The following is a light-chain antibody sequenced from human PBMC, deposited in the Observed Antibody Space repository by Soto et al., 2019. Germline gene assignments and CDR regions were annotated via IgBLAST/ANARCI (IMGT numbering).Light chain of an antibody. J-gene: IGKJ5*01. V-gene: IGKV3-20*01. CDR3: QQYGVSPIT. Sequence: EVVWTQSPGTLSLSPGEGATLSCRTSQSLGGNYLAWYQQKPGQAPRLLIYGAFNRATGIPDRFSGSGSGTDFTFTFSRLEPEDFAVYFCQQYGVSPITFGQGTRLEIK. CDR2: GAF. CDR1: QSLGGNY.